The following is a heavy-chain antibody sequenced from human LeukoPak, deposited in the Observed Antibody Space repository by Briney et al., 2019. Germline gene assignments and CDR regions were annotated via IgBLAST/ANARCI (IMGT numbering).Heavy chain of an antibody. CDR1: ADSLSSGGHY. CDR2: IHHSGRS. D-gene: IGHD3-10*01. V-gene: IGHV4-31*03. J-gene: IGHJ4*02. CDR3: ARGGNRFGGFYFDY. Sequence: SETLSLTCTVSADSLSSGGHYWAWIRQFPGKGLESIGFIHHSGRSRHNPSLKDRVAISVDTSRKQFALKLSSVTAADATMYYCARGGNRFGGFYFDYWGQGIQVIVSS.